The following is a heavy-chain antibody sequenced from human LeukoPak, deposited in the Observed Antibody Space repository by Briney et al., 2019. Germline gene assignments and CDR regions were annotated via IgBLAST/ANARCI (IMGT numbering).Heavy chain of an antibody. V-gene: IGHV3-23*01. D-gene: IGHD3-10*01. Sequence: GGSLRLSCAASGFTFSNSGMSWVRQAPGKGLEGVSGISGDGAYTHYADSVKGRFTISRDNSKNTLDLQMNSLRADDTAVYYCATGRYGEILFDYWGQGTLVTVSS. CDR1: GFTFSNSG. CDR2: ISGDGAYT. J-gene: IGHJ4*02. CDR3: ATGRYGEILFDY.